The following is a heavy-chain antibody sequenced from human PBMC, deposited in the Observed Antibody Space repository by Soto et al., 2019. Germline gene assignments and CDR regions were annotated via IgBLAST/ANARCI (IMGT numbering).Heavy chain of an antibody. D-gene: IGHD3-16*01. CDR3: ASSARGSSGDYS. J-gene: IGHJ5*02. CDR2: INSDGSTT. V-gene: IGHV3-74*01. Sequence: EVRLVESGGGLVQPGGSLRLSCAASGFTFSNYWIHWVRQAPGKGLVWVSRINSDGSTTNYADSVKGRFTISRDNAKNTVYLQMDSLRAEDTAVYYCASSARGSSGDYSWGQGTLVTVSS. CDR1: GFTFSNYW.